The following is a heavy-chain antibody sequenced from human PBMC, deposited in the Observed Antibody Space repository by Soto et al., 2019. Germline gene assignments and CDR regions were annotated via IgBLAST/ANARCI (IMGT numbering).Heavy chain of an antibody. CDR2: ISAYNGNT. CDR3: ARSYGDEGVWYFDY. CDR1: GYTFTSYG. J-gene: IGHJ4*02. V-gene: IGHV1-18*01. Sequence: GASVKVSCKASGYTFTSYGISWVRQAPGQGLEWMGWISAYNGNTNYAQKLQGRVTMTTDTSTSTAYMELRSLRSDDTAVYYCARSYGDEGVWYFDYWGQGTLVTVSS. D-gene: IGHD4-17*01.